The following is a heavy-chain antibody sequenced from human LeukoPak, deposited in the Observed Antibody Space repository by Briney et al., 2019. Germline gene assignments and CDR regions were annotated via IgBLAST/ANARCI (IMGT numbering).Heavy chain of an antibody. Sequence: GGSLRLSCAASGFTFSSYGMHWVRQAPGKGLEWVAFIRYDGSNKYYADSVKGRFTISRDNSKNTLYVEMNSLRAEDTAVYYCAKVGPNGGWTYWYFDLWGRGTLVTVSS. CDR1: GFTFSSYG. CDR2: IRYDGSNK. V-gene: IGHV3-30*02. D-gene: IGHD6-19*01. CDR3: AKVGPNGGWTYWYFDL. J-gene: IGHJ2*01.